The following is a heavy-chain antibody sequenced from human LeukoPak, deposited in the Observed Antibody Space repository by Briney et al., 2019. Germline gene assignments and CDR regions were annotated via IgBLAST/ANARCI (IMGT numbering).Heavy chain of an antibody. CDR3: ATYRQVLLPFES. CDR1: GLTFSSYG. V-gene: IGHV3-23*01. CDR2: IFPSGGEI. Sequence: GGTLRLSCAASGLTFSSYGMIWVRQPPGKGLEWVSSIFPSGGEIHYADSVRGRFTISRDNSKSTLSLQMNSLRAEDTAIYYCATYRQVLLPFESWGQGTLVTVSS. J-gene: IGHJ4*02. D-gene: IGHD2-8*02.